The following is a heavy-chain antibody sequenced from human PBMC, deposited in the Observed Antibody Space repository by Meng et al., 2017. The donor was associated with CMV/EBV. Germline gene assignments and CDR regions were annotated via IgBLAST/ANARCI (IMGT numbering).Heavy chain of an antibody. Sequence: ASVKVSCKASGYTFTGYYMHWVRQAPGQGLEWMGWINPNSGGTNYAQKFHGRVTMTRDTSISTAYMELSRLRSDDTAVYYCARETDCSGGSCFATACDYWGQGTLVTVSS. CDR1: GYTFTGYY. V-gene: IGHV1-2*02. D-gene: IGHD2-15*01. J-gene: IGHJ4*02. CDR2: INPNSGGT. CDR3: ARETDCSGGSCFATACDY.